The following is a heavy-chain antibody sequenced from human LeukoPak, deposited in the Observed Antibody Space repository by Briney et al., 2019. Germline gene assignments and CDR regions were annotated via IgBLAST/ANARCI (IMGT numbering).Heavy chain of an antibody. CDR2: ISGSGANT. J-gene: IGHJ4*02. CDR1: GFTFSSCA. D-gene: IGHD6-6*01. Sequence: GGSLRLSCAASGFTFSSCAMNWVRQAPGKGLEWVSTISGSGANTYYADSVKGRFTISRDNSKNTLYLQMNSLRAEDTAVYYCARDRQQLVLGYFDYWGQGTLVTVSS. V-gene: IGHV3-23*01. CDR3: ARDRQQLVLGYFDY.